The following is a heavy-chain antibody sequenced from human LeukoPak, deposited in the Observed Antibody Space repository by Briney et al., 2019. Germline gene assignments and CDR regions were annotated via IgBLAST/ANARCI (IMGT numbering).Heavy chain of an antibody. CDR3: ARSPAVARNWFDP. CDR2: ISGSGSGSST. D-gene: IGHD6-19*01. Sequence: GGSLRLSCAASGFTFSSSAMSWVRQAPGKGLEWVSTISGSGSGSSTYYADSVEGRFTISRDNTKNTLYLQMNSLRAEDTAVYYCARSPAVARNWFDPWGQGTLVTVSS. CDR1: GFTFSSSA. V-gene: IGHV3-23*01. J-gene: IGHJ5*02.